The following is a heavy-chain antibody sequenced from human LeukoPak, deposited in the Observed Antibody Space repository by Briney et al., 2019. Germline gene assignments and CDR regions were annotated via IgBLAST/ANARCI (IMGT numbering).Heavy chain of an antibody. D-gene: IGHD3-22*01. CDR2: IYYSAST. CDR3: ARHQRGEYYYDSSGYYSIDY. CDR1: VGSIGSSSYY. J-gene: IGHJ4*02. V-gene: IGHV4-39*01. Sequence: PPESLSVTCTDPVGSIGSSSYYTGWIRQPPRKGLEWIGSIYYSASTYYNPPFKSRVTISVDTSKNQFSLKLSSVTAADTAVYYCARHQRGEYYYDSSGYYSIDYWGQGTLVTGSS.